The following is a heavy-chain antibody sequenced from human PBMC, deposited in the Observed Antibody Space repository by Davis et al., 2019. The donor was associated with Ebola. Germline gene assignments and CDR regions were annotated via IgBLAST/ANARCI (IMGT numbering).Heavy chain of an antibody. CDR1: GNSFSTHW. D-gene: IGHD2-8*02. J-gene: IGHJ3*02. CDR3: ASLRRTITGMDDSFDI. Sequence: GGSLRLSCKDSGNSFSTHWIGWVRQMPGKGLEWMGVIYTGDSGTRYSPSFRGQVTISADKSFKTAFLQWTSLKASDTAMYYCASLRRTITGMDDSFDIWGQGTMVTVSS. V-gene: IGHV5-51*01. CDR2: IYTGDSGT.